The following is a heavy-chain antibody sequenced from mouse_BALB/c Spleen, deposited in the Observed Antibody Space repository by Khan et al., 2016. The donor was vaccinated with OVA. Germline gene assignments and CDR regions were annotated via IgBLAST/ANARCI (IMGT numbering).Heavy chain of an antibody. V-gene: IGHV1-26*01. D-gene: IGHD2-14*01. CDR1: GYSFTGYY. CDR2: VNPNTGNT. CDR3: ARGYDFFAY. J-gene: IGHJ3*01. Sequence: VQLQQSGPDLVKPGASVKMSCKASGYSFTGYYMNWVKQSHGKSLECIGRVNPNTGNTNYNQTFRGKAILIVDTSSSTAYMELRSLTSEDSAVYYCARGYDFFAYWGQGTLVTVSA.